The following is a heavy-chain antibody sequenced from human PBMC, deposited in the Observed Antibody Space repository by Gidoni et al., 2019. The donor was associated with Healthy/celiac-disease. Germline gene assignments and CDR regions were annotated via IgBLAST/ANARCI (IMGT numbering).Heavy chain of an antibody. CDR1: GYTFTSYD. J-gene: IGHJ4*02. CDR3: AKKTMVRGRGGYFDY. D-gene: IGHD3-10*01. V-gene: IGHV1-8*01. CDR2: MNPTIGNT. Sequence: QVQLVQSGAEVKKPGASVKVSCKASGYTFTSYDSNWVRQAAGQGLEWMGWMNPTIGNTGYAQNFQGRVTMTRTTSISTAYMELSSLRSGDTAVYYCAKKTMVRGRGGYFDYWGQGTLVTVSS.